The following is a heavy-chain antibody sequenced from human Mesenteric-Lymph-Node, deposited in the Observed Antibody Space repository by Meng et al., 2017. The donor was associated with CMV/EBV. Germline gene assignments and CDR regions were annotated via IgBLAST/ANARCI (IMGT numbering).Heavy chain of an antibody. Sequence: LSCAASGFRFSFYPMNWVRQAPGQGLEWVSSISGNNNYIHYADSVEGRFTITRDNAKKSLYLQMNSLRAEDTAVYYCASEFGESVLYWGQGTLVTVSS. J-gene: IGHJ4*02. CDR3: ASEFGESVLY. CDR1: GFRFSFYP. CDR2: ISGNNNYI. V-gene: IGHV3-21*01. D-gene: IGHD3-10*01.